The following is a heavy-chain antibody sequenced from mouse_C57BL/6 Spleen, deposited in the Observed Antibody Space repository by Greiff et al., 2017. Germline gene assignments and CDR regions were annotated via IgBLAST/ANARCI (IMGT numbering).Heavy chain of an antibody. CDR3: ARNYGSSYEDYAMDY. D-gene: IGHD1-1*01. CDR2: IWSDGST. Sequence: QVQLQQSGPGLVAPSQSLSITCTVSGFSLTSYGVPWVRQPPGKGLEWLVVIWSDGSTTYNSALKSRLSISKDNSKSQVFLKMNSLQTDDTAMYYCARNYGSSYEDYAMDYWGQGTSVTVSS. CDR1: GFSLTSYG. V-gene: IGHV2-6*02. J-gene: IGHJ4*01.